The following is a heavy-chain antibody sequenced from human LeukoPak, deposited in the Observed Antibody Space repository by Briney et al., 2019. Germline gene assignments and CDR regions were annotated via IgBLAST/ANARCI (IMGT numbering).Heavy chain of an antibody. CDR1: GFTFSSYA. J-gene: IGHJ4*02. CDR2: ISYDDGSNR. V-gene: IGHV3-30*04. Sequence: GGSLRLSCAASGFTFSSYALHWVRQAPGKGLEWVAVISYDDGSNRYYADYVKGRFTISRDNSKNTLYLQRNSLRTEDTAVYYCARESGGNTPYYFDYWGQGTLVTVSS. D-gene: IGHD2-2*02. CDR3: ARESGGNTPYYFDY.